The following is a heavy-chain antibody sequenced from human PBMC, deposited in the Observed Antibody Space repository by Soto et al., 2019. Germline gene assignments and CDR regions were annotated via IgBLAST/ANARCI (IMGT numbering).Heavy chain of an antibody. CDR1: GFTFSSYA. D-gene: IGHD6-13*01. V-gene: IGHV3-23*01. CDR3: AKDHQQLGLRSTGY. Sequence: GGSLRLSCAASGFTFSSYAMSWVRQAPGKGLEWVSAISGSGGSTYYADSVKGRFTISRDNSKNTLYLQMNSLRAEDTAVYYCAKDHQQLGLRSTGYWGQGTLVTGSS. J-gene: IGHJ4*02. CDR2: ISGSGGST.